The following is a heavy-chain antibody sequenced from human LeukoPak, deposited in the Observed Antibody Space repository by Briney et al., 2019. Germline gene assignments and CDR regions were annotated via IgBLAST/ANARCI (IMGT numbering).Heavy chain of an antibody. Sequence: PGGSLRLSCAASGFTVSSNYMSWIRQPPGKGLEWIGEINHSGSTNYNPSLKSRVTISVDTSKNQFSLKLSSVTAADTAVYYCARPLRIAEYAFDIWGQGTMVTVSS. J-gene: IGHJ3*02. CDR3: ARPLRIAEYAFDI. CDR2: INHSGST. CDR1: GFTVSSNY. D-gene: IGHD2-15*01. V-gene: IGHV4-34*01.